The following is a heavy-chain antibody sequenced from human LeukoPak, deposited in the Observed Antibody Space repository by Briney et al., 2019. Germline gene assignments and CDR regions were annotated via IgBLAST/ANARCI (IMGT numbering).Heavy chain of an antibody. V-gene: IGHV3-7*01. J-gene: IGHJ4*02. CDR2: IKQDGSEE. CDR3: ARGLKGPDY. Sequence: GGSLRLSCAPSGITFNNYWMTWVRQAPGKGLEWVVTIKQDGSEEYYVDSVKGRFTVSRDNAKNSLYLQMNSLRVEDTALYYCARGLKGPDYWGQGTLVTVSS. CDR1: GITFNNYW.